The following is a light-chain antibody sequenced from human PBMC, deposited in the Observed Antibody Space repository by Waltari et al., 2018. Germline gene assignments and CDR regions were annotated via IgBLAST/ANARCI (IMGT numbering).Light chain of an antibody. CDR2: KVS. CDR3: MQGTHWPYT. CDR1: QGIVYSDGNIY. V-gene: IGKV2-30*01. Sequence: DVVMTQSPLSLPVTLGQPASIPCKSSQGIVYSDGNIYLNWIQQRPGQSPRRLINKVSTRDSGVPDRFSGSGSGTDFTLKISSVEAEDVGVYYCMQGTHWPYTFGQGTKLEIK. J-gene: IGKJ2*01.